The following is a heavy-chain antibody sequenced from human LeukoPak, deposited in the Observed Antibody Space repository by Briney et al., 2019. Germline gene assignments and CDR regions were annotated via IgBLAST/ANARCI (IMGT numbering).Heavy chain of an antibody. CDR1: GGSISSYY. CDR2: IYYSGST. CDR3: ARHSRSGSYPFDY. J-gene: IGHJ4*02. D-gene: IGHD1-26*01. V-gene: IGHV4-59*08. Sequence: SETLSLTCTVSGGSISSYYWSWIRQPPGKGLEWIGYIYYSGSTNHNPSLKSRVTISVDTSKNQFSLKLSSVTAADTAVYYCARHSRSGSYPFDYRGQGTLVTVSS.